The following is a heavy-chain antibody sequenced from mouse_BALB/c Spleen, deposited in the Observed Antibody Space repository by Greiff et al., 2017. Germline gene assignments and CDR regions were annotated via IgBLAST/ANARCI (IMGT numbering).Heavy chain of an antibody. D-gene: IGHD2-1*01. J-gene: IGHJ1*01. CDR3: VHYGNHFDV. CDR1: GYTFTSYW. V-gene: IGHV1S22*01. CDR2: IYPGSGST. Sequence: LQQPGSELVRPGASVKLSCKASGYTFTSYWMHWVKQRHGQGLEWIGNIYPGSGSTNYDEKFKSKGTLTVDTSSSTAYMHLSSLTSEDSAVYYCVHYGNHFDVWGAGTTVTVSS.